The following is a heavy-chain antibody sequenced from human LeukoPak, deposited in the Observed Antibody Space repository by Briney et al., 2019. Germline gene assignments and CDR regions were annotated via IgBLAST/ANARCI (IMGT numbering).Heavy chain of an antibody. V-gene: IGHV3-23*01. CDR3: EKQSGYCSDGSCYFPY. J-gene: IGHJ4*02. CDR1: GFTFSSSA. Sequence: GGSLRLSCAASGFTFSSSAMSWVRQAPGKGLEWVSAISNNGGYTYYADSVQGRFTISRDNSKSTLCLQMNSLRAEDTAVYYCEKQSGYCSDGSCYFPYWGQGTLVTVSS. CDR2: ISNNGGYT. D-gene: IGHD2-15*01.